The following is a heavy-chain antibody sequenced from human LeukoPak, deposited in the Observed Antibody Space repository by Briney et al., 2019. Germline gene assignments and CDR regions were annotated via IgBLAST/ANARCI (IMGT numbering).Heavy chain of an antibody. J-gene: IGHJ4*02. D-gene: IGHD4-23*01. Sequence: GGSLRLSCAASGFTFSSYAMHCARQAPGKGLEWVAVISYDGSNKYYADSVKGRFTISRDNSKNTLYLQMNSLRAEDTAVYYCAREPYGANFHFDYWGQGTLVTVSS. CDR3: AREPYGANFHFDY. CDR2: ISYDGSNK. CDR1: GFTFSSYA. V-gene: IGHV3-30-3*01.